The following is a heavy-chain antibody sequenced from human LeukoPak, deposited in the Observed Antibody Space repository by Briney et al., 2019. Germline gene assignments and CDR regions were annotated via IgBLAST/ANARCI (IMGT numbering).Heavy chain of an antibody. D-gene: IGHD6-6*01. Sequence: GGSLRLSCAASGFTFSSSAMSWVRQAPGKGLEWVSTISGSGSGSSTYYADSVKGRFTISRDNSKNTLYLQMNSLRAEDTAVYYCARDRAEYSSSSGMDYWGQGTLVTVSS. CDR2: ISGSGSGSST. CDR1: GFTFSSSA. J-gene: IGHJ4*02. V-gene: IGHV3-23*01. CDR3: ARDRAEYSSSSGMDY.